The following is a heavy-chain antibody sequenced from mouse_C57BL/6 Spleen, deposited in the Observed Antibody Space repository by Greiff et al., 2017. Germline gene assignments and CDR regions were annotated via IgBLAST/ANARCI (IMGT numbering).Heavy chain of an antibody. CDR3: ASLYGSSSGFAY. CDR1: GYTFTSYW. CDR2: IYPSDGDT. D-gene: IGHD1-1*01. Sequence: QVQLQQPGAELVRPGSSVKLSCKASGYTFTSYWMDWVKQRPGKGLEWIGNIYPSDGDTNYNQKFKDKATLTVDKSSSTAYMQLSSLTSEDSAVYYCASLYGSSSGFAYWGQGTLVTVSA. J-gene: IGHJ3*01. V-gene: IGHV1-61*01.